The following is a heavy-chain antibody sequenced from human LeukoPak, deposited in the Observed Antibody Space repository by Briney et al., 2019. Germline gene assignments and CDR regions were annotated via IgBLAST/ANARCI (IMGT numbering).Heavy chain of an antibody. V-gene: IGHV4-59*01. J-gene: IGHJ4*02. D-gene: IGHD3-10*01. Sequence: SETLSLTCTVSGGSISSYYWSWIRQPPGKGLEWIGCIYYSGSTNYNPSLKSRVTISVDTSKNQFSLKLSSVTAADTAVYYCARTALYYYGSGSYFDYWGQGTLVTVSS. CDR1: GGSISSYY. CDR3: ARTALYYYGSGSYFDY. CDR2: IYYSGST.